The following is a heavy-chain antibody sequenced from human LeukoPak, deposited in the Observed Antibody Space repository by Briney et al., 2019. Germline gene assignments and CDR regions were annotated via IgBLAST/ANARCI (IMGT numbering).Heavy chain of an antibody. V-gene: IGHV3-23*01. CDR3: AKALSTMIKGPDAFDI. D-gene: IGHD3-22*01. Sequence: GGSLRLSCAASGFTFSSYAMSWVRQAPGKGLEWVSAISGSGGSTYYADSVKGRFTISRDNSKNTLYLQMNSLRAEDTAVYYCAKALSTMIKGPDAFDIWGQGTMVTVSS. J-gene: IGHJ3*02. CDR2: ISGSGGST. CDR1: GFTFSSYA.